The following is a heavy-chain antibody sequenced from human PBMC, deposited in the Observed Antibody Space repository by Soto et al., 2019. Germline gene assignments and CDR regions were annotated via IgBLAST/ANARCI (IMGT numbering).Heavy chain of an antibody. CDR3: ARAPRGGLWFHLMFDY. CDR2: INHSGST. CDR1: GGSFSGYY. Sequence: SETLSLTCAVYGGSFSGYYWSWIRQPPGKGLEWIGEINHSGSTNYNPSLKSRVTISVDTSKNQFSLKLSSVTAADTAVYYCARAPRGGLWFHLMFDYWGQGTLVTVSS. D-gene: IGHD3-10*01. J-gene: IGHJ4*02. V-gene: IGHV4-34*01.